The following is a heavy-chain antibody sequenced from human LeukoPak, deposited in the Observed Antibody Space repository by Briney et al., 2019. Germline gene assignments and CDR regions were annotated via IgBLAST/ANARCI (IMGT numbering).Heavy chain of an antibody. CDR1: GFTFSSYS. CDR2: ISSSSSYI. J-gene: IGHJ4*02. V-gene: IGHV3-21*01. D-gene: IGHD5-18*01. Sequence: GGSLRLSCAASGFTFSSYSMNRVRQAPGKGLEWVSSISSSSSYIYYADSVKGRFTISRDNAKNSLYLQMNSLRAEDTAVYYCARVDTATFDYWGQGTLVTVSS. CDR3: ARVDTATFDY.